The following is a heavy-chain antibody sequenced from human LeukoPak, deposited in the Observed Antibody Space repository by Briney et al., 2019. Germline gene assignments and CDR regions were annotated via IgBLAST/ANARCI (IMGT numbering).Heavy chain of an antibody. CDR2: IRYDGSNK. D-gene: IGHD1-1*01. J-gene: IGHJ6*03. CDR1: GFTFSSYG. Sequence: PGGSLRLSCAASGFTFSSYGMHWVRQAPGKGLEWVAFIRYDGSNKYYADSVKGRFTISRDNSKNTLYLQMNSLRAEDAAVYYCAKDPTTYYSYYMDVWGKGTTVTVSS. CDR3: AKDPTTYYSYYMDV. V-gene: IGHV3-30*02.